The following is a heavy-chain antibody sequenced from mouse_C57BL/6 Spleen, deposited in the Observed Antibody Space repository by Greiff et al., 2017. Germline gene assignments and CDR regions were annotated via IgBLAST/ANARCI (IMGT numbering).Heavy chain of an antibody. CDR3: ARSRDYGGMDY. D-gene: IGHD2-4*01. CDR1: GYTFTSYW. V-gene: IGHV1-61*01. Sequence: QVQLKQPGAELVRPGSSVKLSCKASGYTFTSYWMDWVKQRPGQGLEWIGNIYPSDSETHYNQKFKDKATLTVDKSSSTAYMQLSSLTSEDSAVYYCARSRDYGGMDYWGQGTSVTVSS. J-gene: IGHJ4*01. CDR2: IYPSDSET.